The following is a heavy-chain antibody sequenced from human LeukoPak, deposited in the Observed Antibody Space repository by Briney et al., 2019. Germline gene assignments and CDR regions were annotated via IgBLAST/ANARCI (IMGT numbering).Heavy chain of an antibody. CDR1: GFTFSSYS. Sequence: GGSLRLSCAASGFTFSSYSMNWVRQAPGKGLEWVSSISGGSSYIYYADSVKGRFSISRDNAKNSLYLQMNSLRAGDTAVYYCARAGVGAMADSFDDYYYYGLDVWGQGTTVTISS. D-gene: IGHD6-19*01. J-gene: IGHJ6*02. CDR2: ISGGSSYI. CDR3: ARAGVGAMADSFDDYYYYGLDV. V-gene: IGHV3-21*01.